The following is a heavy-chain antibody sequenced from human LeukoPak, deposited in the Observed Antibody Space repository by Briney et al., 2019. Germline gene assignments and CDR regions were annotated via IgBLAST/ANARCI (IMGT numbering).Heavy chain of an antibody. Sequence: PSGTLSLTCGVSGGSISGTNWWSWVRQPPGQGLVWIGEISLRGLTNYNPSLRSRLTMSLDESKYPVSLNLTSVTAADTAVYYCSRESGPFSPFGFWGQGTLVSVHS. D-gene: IGHD1-26*01. V-gene: IGHV4-4*02. CDR1: GGSISGTNW. CDR3: SRESGPFSPFGF. J-gene: IGHJ4*02. CDR2: ISLRGLT.